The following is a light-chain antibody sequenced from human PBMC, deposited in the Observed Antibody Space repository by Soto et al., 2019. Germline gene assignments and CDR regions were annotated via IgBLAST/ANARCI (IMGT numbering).Light chain of an antibody. J-gene: IGKJ1*01. CDR3: QQRSNWPRT. V-gene: IGKV3-15*01. CDR1: QSLSSN. CDR2: AAS. Sequence: EIVMTQSPATLSVSPGERATLSCRASQSLSSNIAWYQQKPGQAPRLLIYAASTRATGIPARFRGSGSGTEFTLTISSLQSQELAVYYCQQRSNWPRTFGQGTKVDIK.